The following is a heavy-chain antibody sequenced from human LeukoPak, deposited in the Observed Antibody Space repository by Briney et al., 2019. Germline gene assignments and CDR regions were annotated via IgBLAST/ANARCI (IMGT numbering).Heavy chain of an antibody. V-gene: IGHV4-39*02. Sequence: SETLSLXCTVSGGSISGSDYYWGWNRQPPGKGLEWIGSIYYSEITYYNSSLKSRVTISVDTSRNQFSLKLSSVTAADTAVYYCAREGYDSLWGQGTLVTVSS. D-gene: IGHD3-3*01. CDR1: GGSISGSDYY. CDR2: IYYSEIT. CDR3: AREGYDSL. J-gene: IGHJ4*02.